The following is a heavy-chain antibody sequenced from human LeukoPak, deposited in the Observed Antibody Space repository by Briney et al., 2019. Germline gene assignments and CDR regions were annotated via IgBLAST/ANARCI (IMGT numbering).Heavy chain of an antibody. D-gene: IGHD1-1*01. CDR1: GGSFSGYY. V-gene: IGHV4-34*01. J-gene: IGHJ4*02. CDR2: INHSGST. Sequence: PSETLSLTCAVYGGSFSGYYWSWIRQPPGKGLEWIGEINHSGSTNYNPSLKSRVTISVDTSKNQFSLKLSSVTAADTAVYYCARGQTGTTWDFDYWGQGTLVTVSS. CDR3: ARGQTGTTWDFDY.